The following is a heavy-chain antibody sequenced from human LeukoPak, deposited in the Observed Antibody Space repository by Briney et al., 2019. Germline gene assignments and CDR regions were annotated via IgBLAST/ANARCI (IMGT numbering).Heavy chain of an antibody. CDR2: INHLGSQT. CDR1: GFTFKDFY. J-gene: IGHJ4*02. V-gene: IGHV3-11*05. D-gene: IGHD1-1*01. Sequence: GGSLRLSCAASGFTFKDFYMSWVRQAPGKGLEWVSYINHLGSQTDYADSVKGRFTISRDNAKDSLSLQMNNLSVDDTAVYYCVRARFTTFVYYWGQGTLVTVSS. CDR3: VRARFTTFVYY.